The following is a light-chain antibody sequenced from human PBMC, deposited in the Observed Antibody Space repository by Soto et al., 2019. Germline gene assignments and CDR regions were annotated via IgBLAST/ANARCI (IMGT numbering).Light chain of an antibody. CDR1: QSVSGSY. V-gene: IGKV3-20*01. CDR3: QQYGSSAWT. J-gene: IGKJ1*01. CDR2: GSS. Sequence: EIVLTQSPGTLSLSPGERATLSCRASQSVSGSYLAWYRQKPGQAPRLLIYGSSSRATGIPDRFSGSGSGTDFTLTISGLEPEDFGVYYCQQYGSSAWTFGQGTKVEIK.